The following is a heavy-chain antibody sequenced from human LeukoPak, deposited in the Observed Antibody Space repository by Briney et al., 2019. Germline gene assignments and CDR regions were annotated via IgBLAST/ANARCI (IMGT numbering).Heavy chain of an antibody. CDR3: AIESPSGTSDFSKCFDF. CDR1: GYTFTDYY. CDR2: IRPKSGGA. J-gene: IGHJ4*02. Sequence: ASVKDSFKASGYTFTDYYFHWIQQTPGQGLEWMGGIRPKSGGAKYGQKFQGRVTMTRDTSITTGYMDLSRLTSADTAVYHCAIESPSGTSDFSKCFDFWGQGTLVTVSS. V-gene: IGHV1-2*02. D-gene: IGHD3/OR15-3a*01.